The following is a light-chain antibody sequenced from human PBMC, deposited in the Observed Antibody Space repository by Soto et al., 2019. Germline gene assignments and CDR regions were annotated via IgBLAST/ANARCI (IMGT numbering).Light chain of an antibody. CDR2: VAF. V-gene: IGKV3-15*01. CDR1: QNIKTN. Sequence: DTVLTQSPATHSVSQGERATLSYRASQNIKTNLAWYQHKPGQSPMLLIYVAFTGATGVPARFSGSGSGTEFTLTISSLQPGDFATYYCQHYNSYPWTFGQGTKV. J-gene: IGKJ1*01. CDR3: QHYNSYPWT.